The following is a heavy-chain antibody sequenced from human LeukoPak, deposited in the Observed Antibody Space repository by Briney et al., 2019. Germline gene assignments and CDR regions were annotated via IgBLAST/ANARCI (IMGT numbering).Heavy chain of an antibody. CDR1: GGSISSGDYY. Sequence: SETLSLTCTVSGGSISSGDYYWSWIRRPPGKGLEWIGYIYYSGSTYYNPSLKSRVTISVDTSKNQFSLKLSSVTAADTAVYYCARVSTSYGDYHLAFGYWGQGTLVTVSS. CDR2: IYYSGST. D-gene: IGHD4-17*01. CDR3: ARVSTSYGDYHLAFGY. V-gene: IGHV4-30-4*01. J-gene: IGHJ4*02.